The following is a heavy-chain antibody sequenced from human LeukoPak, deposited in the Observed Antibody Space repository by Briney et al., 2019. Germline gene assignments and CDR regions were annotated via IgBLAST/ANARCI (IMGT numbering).Heavy chain of an antibody. Sequence: GGSLRLSCAASGFTFSSYSMNWVRQAPGKGLEWVSSISSSSSYIYYADSVKGRFTISRDNAKNSLYLQMNSLRAEDTAVYYCASYYDSRGALDYGAREPLVPVSS. D-gene: IGHD3-22*01. V-gene: IGHV3-21*01. CDR1: GFTFSSYS. CDR3: ASYYDSRGALDY. CDR2: ISSSSSYI. J-gene: IGHJ4*02.